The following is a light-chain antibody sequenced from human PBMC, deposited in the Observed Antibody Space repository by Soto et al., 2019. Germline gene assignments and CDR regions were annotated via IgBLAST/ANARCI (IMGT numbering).Light chain of an antibody. Sequence: IHMTQSPSSLSASVGYIVTITCRASQSISSYLNWYQQKPGKAPKLLIYAASSLQSGVPSRFSGSGSGTDFTLTISSLQPEDFATYYCQQSYSTPITFGQGTRLEV. V-gene: IGKV1-39*01. CDR1: QSISSY. CDR2: AAS. J-gene: IGKJ5*01. CDR3: QQSYSTPIT.